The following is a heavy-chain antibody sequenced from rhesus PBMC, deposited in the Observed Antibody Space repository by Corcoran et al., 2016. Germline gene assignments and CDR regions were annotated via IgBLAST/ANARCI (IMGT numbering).Heavy chain of an antibody. CDR3: ARSPIPYSNWPVFDY. CDR2: IYGSGSST. V-gene: IGHV4-169*01. J-gene: IGHJ4*01. D-gene: IGHD6-13*01. Sequence: LQLQESGPGLVKPSEPLSVTCAFSGGSISSSYWSWIRQAPGKGLEWIGYIYGSGSSTNYNPSLKMRVTRSVDTAKNQLSLKLSSVTTADTAVYYCARSPIPYSNWPVFDYWGQGVLGTVAS. CDR1: GGSISSSY.